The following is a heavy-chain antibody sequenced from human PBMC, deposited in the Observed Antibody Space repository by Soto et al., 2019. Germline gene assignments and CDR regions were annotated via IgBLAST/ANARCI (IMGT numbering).Heavy chain of an antibody. D-gene: IGHD6-19*01. CDR3: ARLTRYDSGWSAFDY. CDR1: GASINSYC. Sequence: SETLSLNCSVSGASINSYCWSWIRQPPGKGLEWIGFIFYVGSPNSIPSLKSRVTISIDTSKSQFSLKLSSVTAADTAVYYCARLTRYDSGWSAFDYWGQGALVTVSS. J-gene: IGHJ4*02. V-gene: IGHV4-59*01. CDR2: IFYVGSP.